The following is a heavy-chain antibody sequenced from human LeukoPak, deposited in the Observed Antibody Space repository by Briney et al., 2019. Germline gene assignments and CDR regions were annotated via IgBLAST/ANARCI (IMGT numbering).Heavy chain of an antibody. CDR1: GGSISSSTYY. J-gene: IGHJ6*02. V-gene: IGHV4-39*01. D-gene: IGHD3-10*01. CDR3: ARGPYYYGSGSSSGYYYGMDV. Sequence: SETLSLTCTVSGGSISSSTYYWGWIRQPPGKGLEWIGSIYYSGSTYYNPSLKRLVTISVDTSQNQFSLKLSSVTAADTAVYYCARGPYYYGSGSSSGYYYGMDVWGQGTTVTVSS. CDR2: IYYSGST.